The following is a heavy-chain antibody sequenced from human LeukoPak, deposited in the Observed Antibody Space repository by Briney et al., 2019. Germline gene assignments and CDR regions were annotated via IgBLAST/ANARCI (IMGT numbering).Heavy chain of an antibody. V-gene: IGHV3-74*01. CDR3: ARDRKTLGFDP. J-gene: IGHJ5*02. CDR2: INTDGSST. Sequence: GGSLRLSCAASGFTFSSYWMHWVRQAPGKGLVWVSHINTDGSSTNCADSVKGRFTISRDNAENTLYLQMNSLRSEDTAVYYCARDRKTLGFDPWGQGTLVTVSS. CDR1: GFTFSSYW.